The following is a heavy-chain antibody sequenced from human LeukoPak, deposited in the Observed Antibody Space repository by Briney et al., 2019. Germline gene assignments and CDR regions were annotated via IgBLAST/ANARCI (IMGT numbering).Heavy chain of an antibody. CDR3: AKDFRHWRPLYQ. V-gene: IGHV3-23*01. CDR2: ISGSGTT. Sequence: GGSLRLSCAASGFSFSSYAMNWVRQAPGKGLEWVSRISGSGTTYYTDSVTGRFTISRDSARNTLYLQMNSLRAEDTAVYYCAKDFRHWRPLYQWGPGTLVTVSS. D-gene: IGHD2-2*01. J-gene: IGHJ4*02. CDR1: GFSFSSYA.